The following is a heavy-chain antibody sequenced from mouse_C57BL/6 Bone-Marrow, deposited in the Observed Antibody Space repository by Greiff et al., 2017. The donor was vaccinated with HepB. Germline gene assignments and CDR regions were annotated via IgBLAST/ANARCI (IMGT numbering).Heavy chain of an antibody. V-gene: IGHV1-55*01. CDR3: ARPSYYYGSSWFAY. CDR2: IYPGSGST. Sequence: QVQLQQPGAELVKPGASVKMSCKASGYTFTSYWITWVKQRPGQGLEWIGDIYPGSGSTNYNEKFKSKATLTVDTSSSTAYMQLSSLTSEDSAVYYCARPSYYYGSSWFAYWGQGTLVTVSA. CDR1: GYTFTSYW. D-gene: IGHD1-1*01. J-gene: IGHJ3*01.